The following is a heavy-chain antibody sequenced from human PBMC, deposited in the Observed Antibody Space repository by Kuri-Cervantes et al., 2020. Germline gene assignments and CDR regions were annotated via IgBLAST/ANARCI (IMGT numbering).Heavy chain of an antibody. D-gene: IGHD4-23*01. CDR3: AKETVGSFDY. CDR1: GFTFSSYG. J-gene: IGHJ4*02. Sequence: GESLKISCAASGFTFSSYGMHWVRQAPGKGLEWVAVISYDGSEIYQRDSVKGRFSISRDSSKNTLYLQMNSLRPEDTAVYYCAKETVGSFDYWGQGTLVTVSS. CDR2: ISYDGSEI. V-gene: IGHV3-30*18.